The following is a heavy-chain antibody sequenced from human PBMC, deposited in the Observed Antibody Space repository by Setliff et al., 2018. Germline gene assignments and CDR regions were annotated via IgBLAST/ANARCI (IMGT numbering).Heavy chain of an antibody. Sequence: LSLTCGVFGESFSGFHWSWIRQPPGKGLEWIGEINHSGNTNYNPSLKSRVTISLDTSENEFSLKLSPVTAADTAVYYCARERRFCIGSGCYSGNYCYYMDVWGKGTTVTVSS. CDR2: INHSGNT. CDR3: ARERRFCIGSGCYSGNYCYYMDV. J-gene: IGHJ6*03. D-gene: IGHD2-15*01. CDR1: GESFSGFH. V-gene: IGHV4-34*01.